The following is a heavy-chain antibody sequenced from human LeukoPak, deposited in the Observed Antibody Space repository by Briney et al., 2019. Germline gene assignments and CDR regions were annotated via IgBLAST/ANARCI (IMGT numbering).Heavy chain of an antibody. Sequence: ASVRVSCKTSGYTFTGYYMHWVRQAPGQGLEWMGLINPSGSSTLYAQKFQGRVTMTRDMSTTTDYMELSSLRSEDTAVYCCARDNSVGDIAWWFDPWGQGTLVTVSS. CDR2: INPSGSST. CDR3: ARDNSVGDIAWWFDP. D-gene: IGHD3-16*02. CDR1: GYTFTGYY. J-gene: IGHJ5*02. V-gene: IGHV1-46*01.